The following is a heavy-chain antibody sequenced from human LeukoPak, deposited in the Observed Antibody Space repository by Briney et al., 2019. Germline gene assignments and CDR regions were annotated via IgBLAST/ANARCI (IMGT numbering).Heavy chain of an antibody. CDR1: GFLFSSFE. CDR2: INHSGST. CDR3: ARDSYGYRGFDY. V-gene: IGHV4-34*01. D-gene: IGHD5-18*01. Sequence: GSLRLSCAASGFLFSSFEVNWVRQAPGKGLEWIGEINHSGSTNYNPSLKSRVTISVDTSKNQFSLKLSSVTAADTAVYYCARDSYGYRGFDYWGQGTLVTVSS. J-gene: IGHJ4*02.